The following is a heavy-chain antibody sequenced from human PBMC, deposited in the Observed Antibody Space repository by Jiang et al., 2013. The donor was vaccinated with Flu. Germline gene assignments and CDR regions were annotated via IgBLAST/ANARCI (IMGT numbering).Heavy chain of an antibody. CDR2: ISSSSSYI. D-gene: IGHD6-13*01. CDR3: ARALSGYSSSWYTDY. Sequence: FTFSSYSMNWVRQAPGRGVEWVSSISSSSSYIYYADSVKGRFTISRDNAKNSLYLQMNSLRAEDTAVYYCARALSGYSSSWYTDYWGQGTLVTVSS. J-gene: IGHJ4*02. V-gene: IGHV3-21*01. CDR1: FTFSSYS.